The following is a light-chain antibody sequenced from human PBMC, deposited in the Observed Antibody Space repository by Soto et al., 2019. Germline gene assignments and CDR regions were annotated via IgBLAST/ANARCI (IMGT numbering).Light chain of an antibody. CDR2: GAS. CDR1: QSVSSN. V-gene: IGKV3-15*01. CDR3: QQYNNWPPLT. Sequence: EIVMTQSPATLSVSPGERATLSCRASQSVSSNLAWYQQKPGQAPRLLIYGASTRATGIPARFSGSGSGTEFTLTISGLQSEDFAVDYCQQYNNWPPLTFGGGTKVEIK. J-gene: IGKJ4*01.